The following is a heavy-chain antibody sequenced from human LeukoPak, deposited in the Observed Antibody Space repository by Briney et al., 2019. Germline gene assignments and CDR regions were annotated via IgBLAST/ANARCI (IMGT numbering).Heavy chain of an antibody. CDR2: IKEDGSEK. V-gene: IGHV3-7*01. CDR1: GFTFSRFW. J-gene: IGHJ6*02. Sequence: GGSLRLSCAASGFTFSRFWMNWVRRAPGKGLEWVANIKEDGSEKDYVDSVKGRFTISRDNAKNSLYLQMNSLRADDTAVYYCARDILDLWGQGTTVTVSS. CDR3: ARDILDL. D-gene: IGHD2-21*01.